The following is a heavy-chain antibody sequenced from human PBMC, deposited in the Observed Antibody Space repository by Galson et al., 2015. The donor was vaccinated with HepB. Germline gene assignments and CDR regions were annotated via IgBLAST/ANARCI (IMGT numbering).Heavy chain of an antibody. CDR3: AKDWFSWPYYFDY. Sequence: SLRLSCAASGFTFSSYAMSWVRQAPGKGLEWVSAISGSGGSTYYADSVKGRFTISRDNSKNTLYLQMNSLRAEDTAVYYCAKDWFSWPYYFDYWGQGTLVTVSS. J-gene: IGHJ4*02. V-gene: IGHV3-23*01. CDR1: GFTFSSYA. CDR2: ISGSGGST. D-gene: IGHD3-10*01.